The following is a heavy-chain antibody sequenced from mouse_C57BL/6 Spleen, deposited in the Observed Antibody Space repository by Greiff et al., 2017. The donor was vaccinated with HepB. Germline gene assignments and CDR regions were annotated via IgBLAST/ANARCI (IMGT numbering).Heavy chain of an antibody. D-gene: IGHD1-1*01. CDR1: GYTFTDYY. CDR3: ARAFIYGSSYYAMDY. V-gene: IGHV1-19*01. J-gene: IGHJ4*01. CDR2: INPYNGGT. Sequence: EVQLQQSGPVLVKPGASVKMSCKASGYTFTDYYMNWVKQSHGKSLEWIGVINPYNGGTSYNQKFKGKATLTVDKSSSTAYMELNSLTSEDSAVYYCARAFIYGSSYYAMDYWGQGTSVTVSS.